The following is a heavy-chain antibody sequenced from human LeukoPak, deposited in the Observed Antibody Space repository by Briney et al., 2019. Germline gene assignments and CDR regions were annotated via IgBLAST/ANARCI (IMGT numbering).Heavy chain of an antibody. CDR3: ARGSTYYYDTTGYYFNYFDY. V-gene: IGHV4-4*07. CDR1: GGSISSYY. D-gene: IGHD3-22*01. Sequence: PSETLSLTCTVSGGSISSYYWSWIRQPAGKGLEWIGRIYNSGSTNYNPSLKGRVTISVDTSKNQFSLKLTSVTAADTAVYYCARGSTYYYDTTGYYFNYFDYWGQGTLVTVSS. J-gene: IGHJ4*02. CDR2: IYNSGST.